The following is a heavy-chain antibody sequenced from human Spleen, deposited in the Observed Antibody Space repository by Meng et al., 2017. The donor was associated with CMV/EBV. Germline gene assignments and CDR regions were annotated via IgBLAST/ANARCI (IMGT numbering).Heavy chain of an antibody. J-gene: IGHJ6*02. CDR1: GFTFSNSA. Sequence: SVKVSCKASGFTFSNSAVQWVRQARGQRPEWIGWIVVGSGVTDFAQNFQERVTITWDMSTTTAYMELSSLRSEDTAVYYCAGVVPAAIRGYYYYGMDVWGQGTTVTVSS. CDR3: AGVVPAAIRGYYYYGMDV. CDR2: IVVGSGVT. V-gene: IGHV1-58*01. D-gene: IGHD2-2*02.